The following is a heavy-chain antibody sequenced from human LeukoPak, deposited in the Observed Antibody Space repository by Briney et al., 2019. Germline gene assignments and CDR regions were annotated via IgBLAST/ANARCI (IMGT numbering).Heavy chain of an antibody. CDR3: AKRRHDYGDYYYMDV. V-gene: IGHV3-53*01. Sequence: GGSLRLSCAASGFTVSSKYMSWVRQAPGKGLEWVSLIYSGGTTNYADSVKGRFTISRVNSKNTLYLQMNSLRADDTAVYYCAKRRHDYGDYYYMDVWGKGTTVTVSS. CDR1: GFTVSSKY. D-gene: IGHD4-17*01. J-gene: IGHJ6*03. CDR2: IYSGGTT.